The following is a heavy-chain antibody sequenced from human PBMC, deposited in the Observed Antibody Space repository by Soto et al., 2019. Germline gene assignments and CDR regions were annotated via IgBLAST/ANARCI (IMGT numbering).Heavy chain of an antibody. J-gene: IGHJ6*02. V-gene: IGHV3-21*01. CDR3: ARDRGVFWSGYSFVQARDYYYYYGMDV. CDR2: ISSSSSYI. CDR1: GFTFSSYS. D-gene: IGHD3-3*01. Sequence: PGGSLRLSCAASGFTFSSYSMNWVRQAPGKGLEWVSSISSSSSYIYYADSVKGRFTISRDNAKNSLYLQMNSLRAEDTAVYYCARDRGVFWSGYSFVQARDYYYYYGMDVWGQGTTVTVSS.